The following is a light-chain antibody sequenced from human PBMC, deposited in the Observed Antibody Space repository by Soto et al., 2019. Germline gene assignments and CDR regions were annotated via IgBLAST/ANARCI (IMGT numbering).Light chain of an antibody. V-gene: IGKV1-12*01. CDR2: GAS. J-gene: IGKJ4*01. CDR3: QQANSFPHT. Sequence: DIPMTQSPSSVSASLGDRVTITCRASQDISNWLAWYQQKAGRAPNLLIYGASYLQRGVPSRFSGSRSGTDFTLTITSLQPEDIGTFYCQQANSFPHTFGGGTKVEI. CDR1: QDISNW.